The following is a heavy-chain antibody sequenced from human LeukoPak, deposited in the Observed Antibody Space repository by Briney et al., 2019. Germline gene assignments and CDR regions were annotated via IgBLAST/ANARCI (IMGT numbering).Heavy chain of an antibody. CDR3: ARGQHDYGDYRWFDP. Sequence: GGSLRLSCAASGFTFSSYWMHWVRQAPGKGLVWVSRINSNGSSTSYADSVKGRFTISRDNAKNTLYLQMNSLRAEDTAVYYCARGQHDYGDYRWFDPWGQRTLVTVSS. V-gene: IGHV3-74*01. J-gene: IGHJ5*02. CDR2: INSNGSST. D-gene: IGHD4-17*01. CDR1: GFTFSSYW.